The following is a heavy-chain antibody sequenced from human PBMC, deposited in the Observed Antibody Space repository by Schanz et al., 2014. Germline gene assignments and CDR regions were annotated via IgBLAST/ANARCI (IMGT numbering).Heavy chain of an antibody. CDR3: AQDHAGSVILTALSN. CDR1: GFTFTNYA. D-gene: IGHD3-9*01. Sequence: EVQLLESGGGLVQPGGSLRLSCAASGFTFTNYAMTWVRQAPGKGLEWVSGISGSGGSHYDADTVKGPFTISRDNAKNTLYLHMNSLRAEDTSVYYCAQDHAGSVILTALSNWGQGTLVTVSS. J-gene: IGHJ4*02. CDR2: ISGSGGSH. V-gene: IGHV3-23*01.